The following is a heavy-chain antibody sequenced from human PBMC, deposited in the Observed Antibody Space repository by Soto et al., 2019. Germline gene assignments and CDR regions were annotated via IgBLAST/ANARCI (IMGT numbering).Heavy chain of an antibody. CDR2: INHSGST. J-gene: IGHJ5*02. D-gene: IGHD3-3*01. CDR1: GGSFSGYY. CDR3: ARGGYYDFWSGYYANWFDP. Sequence: KPSETLSLTCAVYGGSFSGYYWSWIRQPPGKGLEWIGEINHSGSTNYNPSLKSRVTISVDTSKNQFSLKLSSVTAADTAVYYCARGGYYDFWSGYYANWFDPWGQGTLVTVSS. V-gene: IGHV4-34*01.